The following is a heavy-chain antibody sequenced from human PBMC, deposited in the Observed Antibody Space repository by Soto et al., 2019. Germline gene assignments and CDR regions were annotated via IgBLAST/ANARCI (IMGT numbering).Heavy chain of an antibody. CDR1: GFTFSSYS. CDR3: ASGPARYCSSTSCFFDY. D-gene: IGHD2-2*01. J-gene: IGHJ4*02. Sequence: EVQLVESGGGLVKPGGSLRLSCAASGFTFSSYSMNWVRQAPGKGLEWVSSISSSSSYIYYADSVKGRFTISRDNAKNSLYLQMNSLRAEDTAVYYCASGPARYCSSTSCFFDYWGQGTLVTVSS. CDR2: ISSSSSYI. V-gene: IGHV3-21*01.